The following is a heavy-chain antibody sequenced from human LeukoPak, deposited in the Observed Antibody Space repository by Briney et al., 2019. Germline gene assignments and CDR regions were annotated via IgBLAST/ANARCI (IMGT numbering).Heavy chain of an antibody. CDR3: ARGPYSYGLNWLDP. D-gene: IGHD5-18*01. Sequence: GGSLRLSCAASGFTFSTYTMNWVRQAPGKGLEGVSYISSSSSYIYYADSVKGRFTISRDNAKNSLYLQMNSLRAEDTAVYYCARGPYSYGLNWLDPWGQGTLVTVSS. J-gene: IGHJ5*02. CDR1: GFTFSTYT. CDR2: ISSSSSYI. V-gene: IGHV3-21*01.